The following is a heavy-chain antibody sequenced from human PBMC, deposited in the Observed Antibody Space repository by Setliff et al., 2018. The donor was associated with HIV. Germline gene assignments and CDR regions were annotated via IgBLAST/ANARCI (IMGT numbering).Heavy chain of an antibody. J-gene: IGHJ3*01. V-gene: IGHV1-18*01. CDR1: GYRFSSYG. CDR3: ARGLPADGYAFDL. D-gene: IGHD6-13*01. CDR2: INVHNGDT. Sequence: ASVKVSCKASGYRFSSYGITWVRHAPGQGLEWMGWINVHNGDTKFAQRFQDRLTMTTDTSTTTAYMDLRSLRSDDTAVYYCARGLPADGYAFDLWGQGTRVTVSS.